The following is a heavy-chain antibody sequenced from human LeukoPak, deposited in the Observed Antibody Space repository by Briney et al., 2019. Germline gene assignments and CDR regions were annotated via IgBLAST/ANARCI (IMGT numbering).Heavy chain of an antibody. V-gene: IGHV3-48*01. CDR2: VSGSGSTV. CDR1: GFTFSSYA. Sequence: GGSLRLSCAASGFTFSSYAMNWVRQLPGKRLEWVAYVSGSGSTVYYADSVKGRFTISRDNGKSSLYLQMNSLRVEDTALYYCVRQFASWGQGTLVTVSS. CDR3: VRQFAS. J-gene: IGHJ4*02.